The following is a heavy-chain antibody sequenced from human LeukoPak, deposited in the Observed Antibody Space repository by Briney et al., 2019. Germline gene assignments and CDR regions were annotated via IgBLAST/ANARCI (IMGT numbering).Heavy chain of an antibody. Sequence: GESLKISCKGSGYSFTSYWIGWVRQMPGRGLEWMGIIYPGDSDTRYSPSFQSQVTISADKSISTAYLQWSSLKASDTAMYYCARQRVGATEYYFDYWGQGTLVPVSS. J-gene: IGHJ4*02. CDR1: GYSFTSYW. CDR2: IYPGDSDT. V-gene: IGHV5-51*01. CDR3: ARQRVGATEYYFDY. D-gene: IGHD1-26*01.